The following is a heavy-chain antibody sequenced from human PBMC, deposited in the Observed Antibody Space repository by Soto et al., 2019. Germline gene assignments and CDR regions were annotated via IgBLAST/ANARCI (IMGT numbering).Heavy chain of an antibody. CDR2: MNPNSGNT. CDR3: ARGPLVTDFWSGYLDY. V-gene: IGHV1-8*01. Sequence: ASVKVSCKASGYTFTSYDINWVRQATGQGLEWMGWMNPNSGNTGYAQKFQGRVTMTRNTSISTAYMELSSLRSEDTAVYYCARGPLVTDFWSGYLDYWGQGTLVTVSS. D-gene: IGHD3-3*01. CDR1: GYTFTSYD. J-gene: IGHJ4*02.